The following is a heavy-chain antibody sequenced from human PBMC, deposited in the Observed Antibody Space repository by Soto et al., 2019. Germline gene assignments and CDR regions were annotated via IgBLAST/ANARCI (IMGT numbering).Heavy chain of an antibody. Sequence: ASVKVSCKASGYTFTSYDINWVRQATGQGLEWMGWMNPNSGNTGYAQKFQGRVTMTRNTSISTAYMELSSLRSEDTAVYYCAISSMVRGVISYGMDVWGQGTTVTVSS. CDR3: AISSMVRGVISYGMDV. J-gene: IGHJ6*02. CDR1: GYTFTSYD. D-gene: IGHD3-10*01. V-gene: IGHV1-8*01. CDR2: MNPNSGNT.